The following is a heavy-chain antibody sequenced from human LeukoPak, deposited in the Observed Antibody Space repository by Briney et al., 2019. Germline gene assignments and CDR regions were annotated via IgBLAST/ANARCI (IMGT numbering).Heavy chain of an antibody. V-gene: IGHV4-59*01. CDR2: IYYSGTT. CDR1: GGSINSYY. J-gene: IGHJ6*02. Sequence: SETLSLTCAVSGGSINSYYWSWIRQPPGKGLEWIGYIYYSGTTNYNPSLKSRVTISVDTSKNQFSLKLSSVTAADTAVYYCARNPRSGYFPHYHYYGMDVWGQGTTVTVSS. D-gene: IGHD3-3*01. CDR3: ARNPRSGYFPHYHYYGMDV.